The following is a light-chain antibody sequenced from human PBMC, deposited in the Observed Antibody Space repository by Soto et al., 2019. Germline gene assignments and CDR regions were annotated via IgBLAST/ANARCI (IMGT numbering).Light chain of an antibody. V-gene: IGKV3-11*01. J-gene: IGKJ5*01. CDR3: QQRSNWPPEIT. CDR2: DAS. CDR1: QSVSSY. Sequence: EIVLTQSPATLSLSPGERATLSCRASQSVSSYLAWYQQKPGQAPRLLIYDASNRATGIPARFSGSGSGTDFTLTVSCLEPEDFAVYSDQQRSNWPPEITFGQGTRLEIK.